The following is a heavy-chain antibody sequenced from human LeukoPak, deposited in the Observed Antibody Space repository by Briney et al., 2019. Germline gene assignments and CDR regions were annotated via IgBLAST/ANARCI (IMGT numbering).Heavy chain of an antibody. V-gene: IGHV3-33*06. J-gene: IGHJ4*02. CDR2: IWYDGSKQ. CDR3: AKAFGGDYYDSSGYHPFDY. D-gene: IGHD3-22*01. CDR1: GFTFSSYG. Sequence: GGSLRLSCAASGFTFSSYGMHWVRQAPGKGLEWVADIWYDGSKQYYADSVKGRFTISRDNSKNTLYLQMNSLRAEDTAVYYCAKAFGGDYYDSSGYHPFDYWGQGTLVTVSS.